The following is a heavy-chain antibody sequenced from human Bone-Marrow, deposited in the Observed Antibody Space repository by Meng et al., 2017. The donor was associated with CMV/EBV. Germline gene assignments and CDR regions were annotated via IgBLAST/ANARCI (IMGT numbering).Heavy chain of an antibody. CDR3: ARGFRYYDSSGYGY. J-gene: IGHJ4*02. D-gene: IGHD3-22*01. CDR1: GGTFSSYA. V-gene: IGHV1-69*05. Sequence: SVKVSCKASGGTFSSYAISWVRQAPGQGLEWMGGIIPIFGTANYAQKFQGRVTITTDESTSTAYMELSSLRSEDTAVYYCARGFRYYDSSGYGYWGQGTRVTGSS. CDR2: IIPIFGTA.